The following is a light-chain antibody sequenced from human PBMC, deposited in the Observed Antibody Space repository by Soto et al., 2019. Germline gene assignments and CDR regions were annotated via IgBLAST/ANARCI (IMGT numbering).Light chain of an antibody. CDR3: QQYGT. V-gene: IGKV1-33*01. CDR2: VAS. CDR1: QDISNY. J-gene: IGKJ1*01. Sequence: DIQMTQSPSSLSASVGDRVTITCQASQDISNYLNWYQQKPGKAPKLLIYVASNLETGVPSRFSGSGSGTDFTFTISSLQPEDIATYYCQQYGTFGQGTKVEIK.